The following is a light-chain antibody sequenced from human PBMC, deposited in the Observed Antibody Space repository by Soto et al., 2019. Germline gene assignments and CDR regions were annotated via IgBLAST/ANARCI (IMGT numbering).Light chain of an antibody. J-gene: IGKJ4*01. CDR3: QQYNSYSVT. CDR1: QSISSW. CDR2: KAS. Sequence: DIQMTQSPSTVSASVGDRVTITCRASQSISSWLAWYQQKPGKAPKLLIYKASSLESGVPSRFSGSGSGTEFTLTISSLQPDDFATYYCQQYNSYSVTFGGGTKV. V-gene: IGKV1-5*03.